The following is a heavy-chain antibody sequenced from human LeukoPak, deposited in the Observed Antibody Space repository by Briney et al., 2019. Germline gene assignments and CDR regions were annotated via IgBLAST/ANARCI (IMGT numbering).Heavy chain of an antibody. CDR2: IYSGGST. D-gene: IGHD1-26*01. CDR1: GFTVSSNY. Sequence: GGSLRLSCAASGFTVSSNYMSWVRQAPGKGLEWVSVIYSGGSTYYADSVKGRFTISRDNSKNTLYLQMNSLRAEDTAVYYCAREWAVGATANYYYYGMDVWGQGTTVTVSS. J-gene: IGHJ6*02. V-gene: IGHV3-66*01. CDR3: AREWAVGATANYYYYGMDV.